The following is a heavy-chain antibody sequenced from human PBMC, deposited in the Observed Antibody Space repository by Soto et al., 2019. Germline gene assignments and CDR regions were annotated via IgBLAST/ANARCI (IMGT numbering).Heavy chain of an antibody. D-gene: IGHD1-26*01. CDR3: ASPYMSSFVFDI. J-gene: IGHJ3*02. V-gene: IGHV1-69*06. CDR2: TIPIFGTS. CDR1: GGTFSIYG. Sequence: ASVKVSCKASGGTFSIYGASWVRQAPGQGPEWMGGTIPIFGTSNYAQKFQGRVTINADKSTNTAYMELSSLRSEDTTAYYCASPYMSSFVFDIWGQGTTVTVSS.